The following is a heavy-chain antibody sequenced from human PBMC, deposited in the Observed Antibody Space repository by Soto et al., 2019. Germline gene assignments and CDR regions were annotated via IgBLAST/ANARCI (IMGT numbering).Heavy chain of an antibody. Sequence: GGSLRLSCAASGFTFSSYSMNWVRQAPGKGLEWVSYISSSSSTIYYADSVKGRFTISRDNAKNSLYLQMNSLRAEDTAVYYCVRDQRALVLTVTNANYFDYWGKGILGTVAS. CDR1: GFTFSSYS. J-gene: IGHJ4*02. CDR2: ISSSSSTI. V-gene: IGHV3-48*01. D-gene: IGHD4-17*01. CDR3: VRDQRALVLTVTNANYFDY.